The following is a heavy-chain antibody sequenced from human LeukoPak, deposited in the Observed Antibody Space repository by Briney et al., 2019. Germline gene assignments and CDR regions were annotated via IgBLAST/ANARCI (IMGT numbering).Heavy chain of an antibody. CDR1: GFTFSSHG. J-gene: IGHJ4*02. CDR2: IWYDGSNK. V-gene: IGHV3-33*01. Sequence: GGSLRLSCKASGFTFSSHGMNWVRQAPGKGLEWVAVIWYDGSNKYYADSVKGRFTISRDNSKNTLYLQMNSLRAEDTAVYYCARDYYGSGSYYQFDYWGQGTLVTVSS. CDR3: ARDYYGSGSYYQFDY. D-gene: IGHD3-10*01.